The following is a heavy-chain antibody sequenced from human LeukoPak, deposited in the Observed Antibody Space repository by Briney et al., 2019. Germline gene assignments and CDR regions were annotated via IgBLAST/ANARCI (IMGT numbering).Heavy chain of an antibody. Sequence: PGGSLRLSCAASGFTFSSYSMNWVRQAPGKGLEWVSYISSSGSTIYYADSVKGRFTTSRVNAKNSLYLQMNSLRAEDTAVYYCARDLGAAGTTYYFDYWGQGTLVTVSS. CDR1: GFTFSSYS. D-gene: IGHD6-13*01. V-gene: IGHV3-48*04. J-gene: IGHJ4*02. CDR3: ARDLGAAGTTYYFDY. CDR2: ISSSGSTI.